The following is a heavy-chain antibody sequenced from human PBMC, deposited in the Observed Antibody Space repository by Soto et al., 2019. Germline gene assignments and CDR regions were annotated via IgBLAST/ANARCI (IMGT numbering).Heavy chain of an antibody. CDR1: GFTFSSYS. Sequence: EVQLVESGGGLVKPGGSLRLSCAASGFTFSSYSMNCFRQAPGKGLEWVSSISSSSSYIYYADSVQGRFTISRDNAKNSLYLQMNSLRAEDTAVYYCASQGYYDSSGYYYAAFDIWGQGTMVTVSS. V-gene: IGHV3-21*01. J-gene: IGHJ3*02. CDR3: ASQGYYDSSGYYYAAFDI. CDR2: ISSSSSYI. D-gene: IGHD3-22*01.